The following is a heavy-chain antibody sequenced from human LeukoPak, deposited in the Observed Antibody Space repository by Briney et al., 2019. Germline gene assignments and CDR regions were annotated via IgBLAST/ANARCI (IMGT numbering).Heavy chain of an antibody. J-gene: IGHJ3*02. D-gene: IGHD5-24*01. CDR1: GFTFTDYY. CDR3: ARWGRRGGDNSDGFDI. V-gene: IGHV3-11*01. CDR2: INSGSNTI. Sequence: GGSLRLSCAASGFTFTDYYLTWIRQAPGKGLEWISYINSGSNTIYYAHSVKGRFTISMDNSKNSLYLQMNSLRAEDTALYYCARWGRRGGDNSDGFDIWGRGTLVTVSS.